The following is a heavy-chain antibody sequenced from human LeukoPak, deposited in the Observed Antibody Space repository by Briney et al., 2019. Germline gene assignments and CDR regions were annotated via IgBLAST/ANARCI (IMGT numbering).Heavy chain of an antibody. V-gene: IGHV4-34*01. CDR2: INHSGST. CDR3: ARFPNDILTGYKNFDY. CDR1: GGSFSAYY. Sequence: SETLPLTCAVYGGSFSAYYWSWIRQPPGKGLEWIGDINHSGSTNYNPSLKSRVTILVDTSKNQFSLKLNSVTAADTAVYYCARFPNDILTGYKNFDYWGQGTLVTVSS. J-gene: IGHJ4*02. D-gene: IGHD3-9*01.